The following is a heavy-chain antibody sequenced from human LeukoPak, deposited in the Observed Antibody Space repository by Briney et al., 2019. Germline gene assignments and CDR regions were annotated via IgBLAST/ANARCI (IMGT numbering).Heavy chain of an antibody. Sequence: ASVKVSCKASGYTFTSYVISWVRQAPGQGLEWMGWISAYNGNTNYAQKLQGRVTMTTDTSTSTAYMELRSLRSDDTAVYYCARMEWANLISSWYGAAFDIWGQGTMVTVSS. CDR1: GYTFTSYV. CDR3: ARMEWANLISSWYGAAFDI. V-gene: IGHV1-18*01. CDR2: ISAYNGNT. J-gene: IGHJ3*02. D-gene: IGHD6-13*01.